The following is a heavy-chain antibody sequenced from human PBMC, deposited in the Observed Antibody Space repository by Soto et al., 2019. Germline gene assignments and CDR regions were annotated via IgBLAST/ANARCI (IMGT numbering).Heavy chain of an antibody. CDR2: ISAYNGNT. V-gene: IGHV1-18*01. CDR1: GYTFTSYG. J-gene: IGHJ5*02. D-gene: IGHD3-22*01. CDR3: ARDVPRYYYDSSGFRGNWFDP. Sequence: ASVKVSCKASGYTFTSYGISWVRQAPGQGLEWMGWISAYNGNTNYAQKLQGRVTMTTDTSTSTAYMELRSLRCDDTAVYYCARDVPRYYYDSSGFRGNWFDPWGQGTLVTVSS.